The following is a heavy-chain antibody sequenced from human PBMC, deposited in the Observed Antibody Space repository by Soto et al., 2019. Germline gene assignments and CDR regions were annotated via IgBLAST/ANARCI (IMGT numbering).Heavy chain of an antibody. V-gene: IGHV1-2*02. Sequence: GASVKVSCKASGYSFTGYYIHWVRQAPGQGLEWMGWINPDSGATNYAQNFQGRVTLTSDTSTSTASMDLTSLTSDDTAVYYCARGDYGTGGYPFPYFDYWGQGTLVTVSS. J-gene: IGHJ4*02. CDR1: GYSFTGYY. CDR2: INPDSGAT. CDR3: ARGDYGTGGYPFPYFDY. D-gene: IGHD2-8*02.